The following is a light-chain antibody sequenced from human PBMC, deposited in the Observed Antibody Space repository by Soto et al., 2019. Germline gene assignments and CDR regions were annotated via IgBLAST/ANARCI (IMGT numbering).Light chain of an antibody. V-gene: IGKV3-15*01. CDR3: QQYNNWPLT. J-gene: IGKJ4*01. CDR2: GAS. CDR1: QSVSSN. Sequence: EIVMTQSAATRSVSPGERXXXSXXASQSVSSNLAWYQQRPGQAPRLLIYGASTRATGVPARFSGSGSGTDYTVSISSLQSEDFAVYYCQQYNNWPLTFGGGTKVDI.